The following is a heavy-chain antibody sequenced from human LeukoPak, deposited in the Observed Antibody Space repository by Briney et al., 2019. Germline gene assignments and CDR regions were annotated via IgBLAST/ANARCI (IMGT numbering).Heavy chain of an antibody. CDR2: MNPNSGNT. CDR1: GYTFTSYD. CDR3: ARVGKGSGSGSYNYYYYGMDV. V-gene: IGHV1-8*01. D-gene: IGHD3-10*01. Sequence: GASVKVSCKASGYTFTSYDINWVRQATGQGLEWMGWMNPNSGNTGYAQKFQGRVTMTRNTSISTAYMELSSLRSEDTAVYYCARVGKGSGSGSYNYYYYGMDVWGQGTTVTVSS. J-gene: IGHJ6*02.